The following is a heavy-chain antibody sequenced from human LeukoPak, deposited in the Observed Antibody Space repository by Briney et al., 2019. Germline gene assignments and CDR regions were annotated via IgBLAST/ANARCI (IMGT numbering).Heavy chain of an antibody. CDR1: GYMFTDYW. Sequence: GESLKISCKGSGYMFTDYWIAWVRQMPGKGLEWVGIVYPSNSETRYSPSFQGQVTISADKSISTGYLQWSSLKASDTAMYFCARHRYSGSDTQGFDYWGQGTLVTVSS. CDR3: ARHRYSGSDTQGFDY. J-gene: IGHJ4*02. CDR2: VYPSNSET. V-gene: IGHV5-51*01. D-gene: IGHD5-12*01.